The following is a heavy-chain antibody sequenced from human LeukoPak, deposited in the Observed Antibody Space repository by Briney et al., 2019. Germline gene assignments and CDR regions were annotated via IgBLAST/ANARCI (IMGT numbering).Heavy chain of an antibody. J-gene: IGHJ5*02. D-gene: IGHD4-17*01. CDR1: GGTFSSYA. CDR2: IIPIFGTA. V-gene: IGHV1-69*13. CDR3: ARDSTTVTTDNWFDP. Sequence: SVKVSCKASGGTFSSYAISWVRQAPGQGLEWMGGIIPIFGTANYAQKFQGRVTITADESTSTAYMELSGLRSEDTAVYYCARDSTTVTTDNWFDPWGQGTLVTVSS.